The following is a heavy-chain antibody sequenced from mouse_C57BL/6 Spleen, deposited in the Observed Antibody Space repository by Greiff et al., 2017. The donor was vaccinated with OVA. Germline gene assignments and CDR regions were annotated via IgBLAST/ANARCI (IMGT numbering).Heavy chain of an antibody. CDR1: GYTFTSYW. CDR3: ARIDLRFYFDY. Sequence: QVQLKQPGAELVKPGASVKLSCKASGYTFTSYWMHWVKQRPGQGLEWIGMIHPNSGSTNYNEKFKSKATLTVDKSSSTAYMQLSSLTSEDSAVYYCARIDLRFYFDYWGQGTTLTVSS. J-gene: IGHJ2*01. D-gene: IGHD1-1*01. V-gene: IGHV1-64*01. CDR2: IHPNSGST.